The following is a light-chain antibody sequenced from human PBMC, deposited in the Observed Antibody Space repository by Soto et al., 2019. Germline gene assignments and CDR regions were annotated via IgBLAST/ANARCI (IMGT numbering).Light chain of an antibody. Sequence: QSVLTQPASVSGSPGQSITISCTGTSSDVGGYNYVSWYQYHPGKAPKLMIYDVSNRPSGVSNRFSGSKSGNTASLTISGLQAEDEADYYCSSYTSSSTLGFGGGTKVTVL. CDR1: SSDVGGYNY. CDR2: DVS. CDR3: SSYTSSSTLG. V-gene: IGLV2-14*03. J-gene: IGLJ2*01.